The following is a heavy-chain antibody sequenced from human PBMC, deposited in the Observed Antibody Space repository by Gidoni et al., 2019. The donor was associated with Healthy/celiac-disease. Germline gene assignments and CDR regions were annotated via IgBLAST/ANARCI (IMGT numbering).Heavy chain of an antibody. V-gene: IGHV4-39*01. CDR2: IYYSGSN. CDR1: GVSISISSYY. Sequence: QLPLQESGPGLVTPSETLSLTCTVSGVSISISSYYWGWIRQPPGKGLEWIGSIYYSGSNYYNPSLKSRVTISVDTSKNQFSLKLSSVTAADTAVYDCARILWFGESAFDIWGQGTMVTVSS. D-gene: IGHD3-10*01. CDR3: ARILWFGESAFDI. J-gene: IGHJ3*02.